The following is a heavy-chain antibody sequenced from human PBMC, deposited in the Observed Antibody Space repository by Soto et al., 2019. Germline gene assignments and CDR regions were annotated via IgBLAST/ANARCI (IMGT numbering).Heavy chain of an antibody. D-gene: IGHD3-22*01. Sequence: ASVKVSCKASGYTFTGYYMHWVRQAPGQGLKWMGWINPNSGGTNYAQKFQGWVTMTRDTSISTAYMELSRLRSDDTAVYYCARDYYDSSGDAFDIWGQGTMVTVSS. CDR2: INPNSGGT. J-gene: IGHJ3*02. CDR1: GYTFTGYY. CDR3: ARDYYDSSGDAFDI. V-gene: IGHV1-2*04.